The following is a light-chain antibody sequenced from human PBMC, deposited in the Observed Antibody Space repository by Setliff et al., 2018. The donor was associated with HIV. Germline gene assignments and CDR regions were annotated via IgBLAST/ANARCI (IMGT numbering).Light chain of an antibody. CDR1: NSDIGGYNY. CDR2: EVN. CDR3: SSYTSSNTHVL. Sequence: QSVLTQPASVSGSPGQSVTISCTGTNSDIGGYNYVSWYQQHPGKTPKLMIYEVNNRPSGVSNRFSGSKSGNTASLTISGLQAEDEADYYCSSYTSSNTHVLFGGGTKVTV. J-gene: IGLJ2*01. V-gene: IGLV2-14*01.